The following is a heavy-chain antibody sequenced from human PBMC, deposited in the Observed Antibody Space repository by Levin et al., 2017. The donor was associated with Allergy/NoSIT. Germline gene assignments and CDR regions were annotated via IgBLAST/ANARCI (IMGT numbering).Heavy chain of an antibody. J-gene: IGHJ4*02. CDR1: GFTFDRIT. Sequence: ASVKVSCAASGFTFDRITMRWVRQAPGKGLEWVSSITDSGAGTYYADSVKGRFTVSRDNSKSTLYLQMNSLRAEDTAVYYCAKAGSSYNFDYWGQGTLVTVSS. V-gene: IGHV3-23*01. CDR3: AKAGSSYNFDY. D-gene: IGHD5-24*01. CDR2: ITDSGAGT.